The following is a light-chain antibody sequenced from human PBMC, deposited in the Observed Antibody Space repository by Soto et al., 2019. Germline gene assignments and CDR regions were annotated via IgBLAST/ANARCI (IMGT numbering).Light chain of an antibody. V-gene: IGLV2-14*01. J-gene: IGLJ1*01. CDR1: SSDVGGYIY. CDR2: EVS. Sequence: QSALTQPASVSGSPGQSITISCTGTSSDVGGYIYVSWYQQHPGKAPKLMIYEVSNRPSGVSNRFSGSKSGNTASLTISGLQAEDAADYYCSSYSRSSFYVFGTGTKLTVL. CDR3: SSYSRSSFYV.